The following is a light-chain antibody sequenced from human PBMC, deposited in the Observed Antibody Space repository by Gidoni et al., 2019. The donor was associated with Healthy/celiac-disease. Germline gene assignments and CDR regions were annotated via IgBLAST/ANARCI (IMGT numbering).Light chain of an antibody. J-gene: IGKJ2*01. CDR3: QQSYSSPMYT. Sequence: DIQMTQSPSSLSASVGARVTITCRASQSVSSYLNWYQQKPGKAPELLIYAASTLQSGVPSRFSGSGSGTDFTLTISSLQPEDFATYYCQQSYSSPMYTFGQGTKLEIK. V-gene: IGKV1-39*01. CDR2: AAS. CDR1: QSVSSY.